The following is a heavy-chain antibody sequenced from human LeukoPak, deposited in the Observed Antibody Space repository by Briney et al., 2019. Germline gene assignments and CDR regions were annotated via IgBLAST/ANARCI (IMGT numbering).Heavy chain of an antibody. D-gene: IGHD6-13*01. CDR1: GFTFSSYA. Sequence: GGSLRLSCAASGFTFSSYAMSWVRQAPGKGLEWVSAISGSGGSTYYADSVKGRFTISRDNSKNTLYLQMNSLRAEDTAVYYCAKVQGRKSSSFVGEYYFDYWGRGTLVTVSS. CDR2: ISGSGGST. CDR3: AKVQGRKSSSFVGEYYFDY. V-gene: IGHV3-23*01. J-gene: IGHJ4*02.